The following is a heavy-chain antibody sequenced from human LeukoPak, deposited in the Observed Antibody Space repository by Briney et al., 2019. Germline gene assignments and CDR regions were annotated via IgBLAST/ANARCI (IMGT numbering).Heavy chain of an antibody. CDR2: FNPNSGDT. CDR3: AAVVGTGDY. Sequence: ASVKVSCKASGYTFTGYYIHWVRQAPGQGLEWMGWFNPNSGDTSFAQKFQGRVTTTRDTSISTAYMELSRLRSDDTAVYYCAAVVGTGDYWGQGTLVTVSS. D-gene: IGHD2-2*01. V-gene: IGHV1-2*02. J-gene: IGHJ4*02. CDR1: GYTFTGYY.